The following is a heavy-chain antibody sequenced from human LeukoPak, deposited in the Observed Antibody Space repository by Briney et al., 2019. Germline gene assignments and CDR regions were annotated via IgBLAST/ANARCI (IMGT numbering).Heavy chain of an antibody. D-gene: IGHD2-2*01. CDR3: AKWGGDRLSPAQV. J-gene: IGHJ6*02. CDR1: GFPFSTHS. V-gene: IGHV3-23*01. CDR2: ISAGGDFV. Sequence: PGGSLRLSCAASGFPFSTHSLNWVRQAPGKGLEWVSSISAGGDFVYYADSVKGRFTISRDNSKNTLYLQMNSLRAEDTAVYYCAKWGGDRLSPAQVWGQGTTVTVSS.